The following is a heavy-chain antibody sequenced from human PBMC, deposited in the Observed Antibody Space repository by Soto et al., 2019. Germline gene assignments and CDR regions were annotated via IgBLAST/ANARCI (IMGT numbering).Heavy chain of an antibody. CDR2: IDYSGST. CDR3: ERHASKFGGVSALDY. J-gene: IGHJ4*02. Sequence: QLQLQESGPGLVKPSETLSLTCTVSGGSISSSSYYWGWIRQPPGKGLEWIGSIDYSGSTYYNPSLKSRVTITIDTSKNHFSQKLGSVTAADTAVYYCERHASKFGGVSALDYWGQGDMVTVSS. CDR1: GGSISSSSYY. D-gene: IGHD3-16*01. V-gene: IGHV4-39*01.